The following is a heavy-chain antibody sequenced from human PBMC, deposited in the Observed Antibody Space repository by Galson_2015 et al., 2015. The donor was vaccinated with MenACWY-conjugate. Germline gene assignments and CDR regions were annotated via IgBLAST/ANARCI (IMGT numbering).Heavy chain of an antibody. Sequence: SVKVSCKASGNTFTVYYFHWVRQAPGQGLEWMGRINPNSGGGNSAQRFQGRATLTRDTSVSTIYMELNRLTPDDTAVYYCTRGPLRAAGDSFDSWGQGTLVTVS. CDR1: GNTFTVYY. CDR2: INPNSGGG. J-gene: IGHJ4*02. CDR3: TRGPLRAAGDSFDS. D-gene: IGHD6-13*01. V-gene: IGHV1-2*06.